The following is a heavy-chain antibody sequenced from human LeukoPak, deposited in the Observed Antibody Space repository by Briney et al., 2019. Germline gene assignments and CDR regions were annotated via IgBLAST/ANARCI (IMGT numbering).Heavy chain of an antibody. D-gene: IGHD6-19*01. J-gene: IGHJ5*02. V-gene: IGHV4-39*01. Sequence: SETLSLTCTVSGGSISSSSYYWGWIRQPPGKGLEWIGSIYYSGSTYYNPSLKSRVTISVDTSKNQFSLRLTSVTAADTAVYYCARPSSSGWAGWFDPWGQGTLVTVSS. CDR1: GGSISSSSYY. CDR3: ARPSSSGWAGWFDP. CDR2: IYYSGST.